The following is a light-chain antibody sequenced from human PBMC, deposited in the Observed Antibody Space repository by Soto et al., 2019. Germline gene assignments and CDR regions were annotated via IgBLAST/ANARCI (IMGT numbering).Light chain of an antibody. CDR3: ATWDDILNGRV. Sequence: QSVLTQPPSASGTPGQRVTISCSGSSSNIGSNTVHSYQQLPGTAPKVLIYSNSQRPSGVPDRISGSKSGTSASLAISGLQSEDEADYYCATWDDILNGRVFGGGTKLTVL. V-gene: IGLV1-44*01. J-gene: IGLJ2*01. CDR2: SNS. CDR1: SSNIGSNT.